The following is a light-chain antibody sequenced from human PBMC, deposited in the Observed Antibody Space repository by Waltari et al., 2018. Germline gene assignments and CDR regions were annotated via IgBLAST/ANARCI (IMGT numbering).Light chain of an antibody. CDR2: GGN. Sequence: QSVLTQPPSVSGAPGQRVTISCTGSWSNIGAGYDVHWYQQLPGKAPTLLVYGGNTRPQGVPDRFFGSKSGTSASLAIPGLQPEDEADYYCQSYDTSLGVVFGGGTKLTVL. CDR3: QSYDTSLGVV. CDR1: WSNIGAGYD. V-gene: IGLV1-40*01. J-gene: IGLJ2*01.